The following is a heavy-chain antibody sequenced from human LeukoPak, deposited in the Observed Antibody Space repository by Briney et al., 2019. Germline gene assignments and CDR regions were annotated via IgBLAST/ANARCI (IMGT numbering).Heavy chain of an antibody. J-gene: IGHJ4*02. CDR3: TRDISGSYYDY. V-gene: IGHV3-53*01. CDR1: GFTVSSNY. CDR2: IYSGGST. Sequence: GGSLRLSCAASGFTVSSNYMSWVRQAPGKGLEWVSVIYSGGSTYYADSVKGRFTISRDNSKNTLYLQMNSLRAEDTAVYYCTRDISGSYYDYWGQGTLVTVSS. D-gene: IGHD1-26*01.